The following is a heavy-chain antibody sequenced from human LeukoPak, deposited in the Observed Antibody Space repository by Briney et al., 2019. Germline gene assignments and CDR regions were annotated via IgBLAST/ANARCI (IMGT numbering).Heavy chain of an antibody. D-gene: IGHD4-11*01. CDR2: IIPIFGTA. V-gene: IGHV1-69*05. CDR1: GGTFSSYA. J-gene: IGHJ5*02. CDR3: ASFGFGNYADNWFDP. Sequence: ASVKVSCKASGGTFSSYAISWVRQAPGQGLEWMGGIIPIFGTANYAQKFQGRVTITTDESTSTAYMELNSLRSEDTAVYYCASFGFGNYADNWFDPWGQGTLVTVSS.